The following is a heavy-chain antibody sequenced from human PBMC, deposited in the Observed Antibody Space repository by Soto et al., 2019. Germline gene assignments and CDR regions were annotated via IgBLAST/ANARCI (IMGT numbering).Heavy chain of an antibody. V-gene: IGHV3-23*01. CDR1: GFTFSSYA. Sequence: EVQLLESGGGLVQPGGSLRLSCAASGFTFSSYAMTWARQAPGKGLEWVSGISGSGGNTYYADSVKGRFTISRDNSKNTLHLQLDSLRAEDTAVYYCAKDFIGTSADAFDIWGQGTMVTVSS. CDR2: ISGSGGNT. J-gene: IGHJ3*02. CDR3: AKDFIGTSADAFDI. D-gene: IGHD1-26*01.